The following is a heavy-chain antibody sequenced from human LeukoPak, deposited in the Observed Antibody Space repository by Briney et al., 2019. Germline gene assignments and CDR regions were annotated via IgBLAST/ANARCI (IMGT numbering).Heavy chain of an antibody. J-gene: IGHJ3*02. D-gene: IGHD3-22*01. CDR1: GFTFSSYA. Sequence: GGSLRLSCAASGFTFSSYAMSWVRQAPGKGQEWVSAISGSGGSTYYADSVKGRFTISRDNSKNTLYLQMNSLRAEDTAVYYCAKDYYDSSGYYLTNDAFDIWGQGTMVTVSS. CDR2: ISGSGGST. CDR3: AKDYYDSSGYYLTNDAFDI. V-gene: IGHV3-23*01.